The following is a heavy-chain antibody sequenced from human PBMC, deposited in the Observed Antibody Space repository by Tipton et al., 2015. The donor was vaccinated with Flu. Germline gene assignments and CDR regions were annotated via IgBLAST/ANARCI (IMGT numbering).Heavy chain of an antibody. V-gene: IGHV4-61*02. CDR3: ARGITTYGTSNYFDP. Sequence: LRLSCTVSGGSINSDSYYWTWIRQPAGKGLEWIGRIYSSGSTHYNPSLKSRVTISVDTSKNQFSLTLTSVTAADTALYYCARGITTYGTSNYFDPWGQGTLVTVSS. CDR1: GGSINSDSYY. CDR2: IYSSGST. D-gene: IGHD3-10*01. J-gene: IGHJ5*02.